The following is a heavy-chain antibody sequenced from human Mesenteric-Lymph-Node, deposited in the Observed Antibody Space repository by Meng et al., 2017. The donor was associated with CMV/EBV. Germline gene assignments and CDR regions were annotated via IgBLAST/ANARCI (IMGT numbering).Heavy chain of an antibody. CDR1: GDTFDNYG. D-gene: IGHD3-3*01. Sequence: SGDTFDNYGMGWVRPAQGKGVEFVSGRTGGDGNAYYAESVGSRFTISRDNSKNTLFLQMKSLRAEDTAFYYCAKDQGAIFGVVPYDSWGKGALVTVSS. V-gene: IGHV3-23*01. CDR2: RTGGDGNA. J-gene: IGHJ4*02. CDR3: AKDQGAIFGVVPYDS.